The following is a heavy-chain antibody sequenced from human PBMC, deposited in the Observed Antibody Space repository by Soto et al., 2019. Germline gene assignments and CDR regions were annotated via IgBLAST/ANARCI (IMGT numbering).Heavy chain of an antibody. J-gene: IGHJ6*02. CDR2: IIPLFGTT. Sequence: QVPVVQSGVELRRPGSSVKVSCKASGDTFKNCVISWVRQAPGQALEWMGGIIPLFGTTDFAQRFQGRLTITTDESTTTAYMELSRLRSEDTATYYCAAELGFGKLSVVWGQGTTVIVSS. D-gene: IGHD3-10*01. CDR3: AAELGFGKLSVV. CDR1: GDTFKNCV. V-gene: IGHV1-69*01.